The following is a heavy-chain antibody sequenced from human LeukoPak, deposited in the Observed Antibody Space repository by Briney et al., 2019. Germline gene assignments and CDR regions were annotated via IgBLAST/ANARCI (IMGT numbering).Heavy chain of an antibody. CDR1: GGSISSYY. J-gene: IGHJ6*02. Sequence: SETPSLTCTVSGGSISSYYWSWIRQPPGKGLEWIGYIYYSGSTNYNPSLKSRVTISVDTSKNQFSLKLSSVTAADTAVYYCAREPGDYYYGMDVWGQGTTVTVSS. CDR3: AREPGDYYYGMDV. CDR2: IYYSGST. V-gene: IGHV4-59*01. D-gene: IGHD1-14*01.